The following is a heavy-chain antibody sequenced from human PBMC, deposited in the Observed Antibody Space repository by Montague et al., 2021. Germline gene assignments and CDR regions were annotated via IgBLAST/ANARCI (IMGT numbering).Heavy chain of an antibody. D-gene: IGHD3-10*01. CDR1: GGSISSYEYY. J-gene: IGHJ3*02. CDR2: VYKRGDT. V-gene: IGHV4-4*07. CDR3: ARDSPLVGPWVGEHKGAFDI. Sequence: SETLSLTCSVSGGSISSYEYYWTWIRQPAGRGLEWIGRVYKRGDTNTNPSLRSRLTLSVDTSKNHFSLTLTSVTAADTAVYFCARDSPLVGPWVGEHKGAFDIWGQGTMVTVSS.